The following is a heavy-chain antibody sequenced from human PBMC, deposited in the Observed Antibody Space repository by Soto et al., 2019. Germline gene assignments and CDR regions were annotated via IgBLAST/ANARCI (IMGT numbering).Heavy chain of an antibody. CDR2: VLSNADGGET. CDR3: ANADDIWGSDSEGWAY. J-gene: IGHJ4*02. Sequence: EVQLVESGGGLVQPGGSLRLSCAASGFPFTNAGMSWVRQVPGKGLEWVARVLSNADGGETDYAAPVKDRFTISRDDSRNTLYLQMNSLRAEDTAVYYCANADDIWGSDSEGWAYWGQGALVTVSS. D-gene: IGHD3-16*01. V-gene: IGHV3-15*01. CDR1: GFPFTNAG.